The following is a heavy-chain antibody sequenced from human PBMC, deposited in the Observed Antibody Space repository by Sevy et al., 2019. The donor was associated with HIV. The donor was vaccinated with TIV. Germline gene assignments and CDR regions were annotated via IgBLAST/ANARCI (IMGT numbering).Heavy chain of an antibody. CDR1: GFTFSSYW. D-gene: IGHD1-1*01. V-gene: IGHV3-7*01. J-gene: IGHJ3*02. CDR3: ARHWWNHDALDI. CDR2: IKQDGSEK. Sequence: GGSLRLSCAASGFTFSSYWMSWVRQAPGKGLEWVANIKQDGSEKYYVDSVKGRFTISGDYAKNSLYLQMNSLRAEDTAVYYCARHWWNHDALDIWGQGTMVTVSS.